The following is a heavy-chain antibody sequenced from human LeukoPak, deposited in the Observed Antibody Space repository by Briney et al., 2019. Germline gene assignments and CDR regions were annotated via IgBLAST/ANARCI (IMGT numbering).Heavy chain of an antibody. D-gene: IGHD6-6*01. CDR1: GGSFSGYY. J-gene: IGHJ4*02. Sequence: PSETPSLTCAVYGGSFSGYYWSWIRQPPGKGLEWIGEINHSGSTNYNPSLKSRVTISVDTSKNQFSLKLSSVTAADTAVYYCARRRSIAARTFDYWGQGTLVTVSS. V-gene: IGHV4-34*01. CDR3: ARRRSIAARTFDY. CDR2: INHSGST.